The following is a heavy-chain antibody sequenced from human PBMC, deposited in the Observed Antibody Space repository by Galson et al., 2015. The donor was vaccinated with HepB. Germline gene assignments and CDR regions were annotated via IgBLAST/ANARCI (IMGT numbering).Heavy chain of an antibody. CDR1: GDSISSGGYY. CDR2: IYYSGST. D-gene: IGHD3-10*01. J-gene: IGHJ5*02. CDR3: ARSHRVVRGFNWFDP. Sequence: CTVSGDSISSGGYYWSWIRQHPGKGLEWIGYIYYSGSTYYNPSLKSRVTISVDTSKNQFSLKLSSVTAADTAVYYCARSHRVVRGFNWFDPWGQGTLVTVSS. V-gene: IGHV4-31*03.